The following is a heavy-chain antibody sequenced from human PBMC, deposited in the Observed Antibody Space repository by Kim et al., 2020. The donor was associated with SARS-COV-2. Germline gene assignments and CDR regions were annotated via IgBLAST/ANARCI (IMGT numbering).Heavy chain of an antibody. CDR3: ARSYDYVDYDY. V-gene: IGHV4-59*01. Sequence: SETLSLTCTVSRGSISSDYWSWIRQPPGGGLEWIGYIYYTGTTNYNPSLKSRVTISLDTSKNQFSLKVRSVTAADKAVYYCARSYDYVDYDYWGQGTLVT. CDR2: IYYTGTT. CDR1: RGSISSDY. D-gene: IGHD4-17*01. J-gene: IGHJ4*02.